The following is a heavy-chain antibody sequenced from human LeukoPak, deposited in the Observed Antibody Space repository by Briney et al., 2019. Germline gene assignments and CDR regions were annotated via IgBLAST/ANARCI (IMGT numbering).Heavy chain of an antibody. CDR3: ARGTKVVPAAWIDYYFDY. CDR1: GGSISSYY. CDR2: IYYSGST. J-gene: IGHJ4*02. D-gene: IGHD2-2*01. V-gene: IGHV4-59*01. Sequence: SETLSLTCTVSGGSISSYYWSWIRQPPGKGLEWIGYIYYSGSTNYNPSLKSRVTISVDTSKNQFSLKLSSVTAADTAVYYCARGTKVVPAAWIDYYFDYWGQGTLVTVSS.